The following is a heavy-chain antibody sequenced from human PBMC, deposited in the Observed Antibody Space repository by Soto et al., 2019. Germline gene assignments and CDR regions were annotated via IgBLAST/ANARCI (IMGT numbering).Heavy chain of an antibody. V-gene: IGHV4-61*01. CDR3: ARLYYDILTGYYGFDP. CDR1: GGSVISGSYY. D-gene: IGHD3-9*01. Sequence: PSETLSLTCTVSGGSVISGSYYWSWIRQPPGKGLEWIGYIYYSGSTNYNPSLKSRVTISVDTSKNQFSLKLSSVTAADTAVYYCARLYYDILTGYYGFDPWGQGTLVTVSS. CDR2: IYYSGST. J-gene: IGHJ5*02.